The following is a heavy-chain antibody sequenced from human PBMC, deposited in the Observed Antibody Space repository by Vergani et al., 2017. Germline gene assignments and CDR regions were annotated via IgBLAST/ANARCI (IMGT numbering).Heavy chain of an antibody. V-gene: IGHV3-21*01. CDR3: ARGDSSSSEGDYFDY. J-gene: IGHJ4*02. Sequence: EVQLLESGGGLVQPGGSLRLSCAASGFTFTTYVMGGVRQAPGKGLEWVSSISSSGNYIYYTDSMKGRFTISRDNAKSSLSLQMNSLRAEDTAVYYCARGDSSSSEGDYFDYWGQGTLVTVSS. CDR1: GFTFTTYV. CDR2: ISSSGNYI. D-gene: IGHD6-6*01.